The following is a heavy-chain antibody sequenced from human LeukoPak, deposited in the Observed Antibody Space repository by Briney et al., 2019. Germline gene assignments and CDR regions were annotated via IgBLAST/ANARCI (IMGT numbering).Heavy chain of an antibody. CDR2: IYTSGST. V-gene: IGHV4-61*02. J-gene: IGHJ4*02. D-gene: IGHD3-3*02. CDR1: GASISSGSYY. Sequence: SQTLSLTCTVSGASISSGSYYWSWIRQPAGKGLEWIGRIYTSGSTTYNPSLKSRVTISVDTSKNQFSLKLSSVTAADTAVYYCARDDQVLGVLGGQGTLVTVSS. CDR3: ARDDQVLGVL.